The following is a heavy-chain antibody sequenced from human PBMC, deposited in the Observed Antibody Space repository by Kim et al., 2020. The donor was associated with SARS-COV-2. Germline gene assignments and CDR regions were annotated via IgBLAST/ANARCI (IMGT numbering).Heavy chain of an antibody. J-gene: IGHJ4*02. D-gene: IGHD6-6*01. CDR2: ST. Sequence: STYYNPSLKRRVTISVDTSKNQFSLRLSSVTAADTAVYYCARGRYTSSFDFWGQGTLVTVSS. CDR3: ARGRYTSSFDF. V-gene: IGHV4-31*02.